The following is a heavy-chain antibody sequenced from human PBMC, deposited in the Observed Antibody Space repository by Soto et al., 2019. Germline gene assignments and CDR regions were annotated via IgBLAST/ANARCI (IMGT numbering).Heavy chain of an antibody. CDR2: IYPSDSDV. V-gene: IGHV5-51*01. CDR3: ARRGLVIRGYSYGLNV. D-gene: IGHD1-1*01. CDR1: GYSFALYW. Sequence: PGESLKISCKRSGYSFALYWIGWVRQMPGKDLEWMGIIYPSDSDVRYSPSFQGQVTMSADKSISTAYLQWSSLKASDTAMYYCARRGLVIRGYSYGLNVWGQGT. J-gene: IGHJ6*02.